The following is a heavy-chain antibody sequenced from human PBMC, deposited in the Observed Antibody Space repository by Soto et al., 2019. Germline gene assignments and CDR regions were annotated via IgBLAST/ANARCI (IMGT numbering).Heavy chain of an antibody. CDR2: INHSGST. CDR3: ARGECSSNYCFTRWALDI. D-gene: IGHD2-2*01. J-gene: IGHJ3*02. V-gene: IGHV4-34*01. Sequence: QVQLQQWGAGLLKPSETLSLTCAVYGGSFSGYYWTWIRQTPGKGLEWIGEINHSGSTNYKPSLNSRISMSADTSKKQFSLNLTSVTAADTAVYYCARGECSSNYCFTRWALDIWGQGTVVTVSS. CDR1: GGSFSGYY.